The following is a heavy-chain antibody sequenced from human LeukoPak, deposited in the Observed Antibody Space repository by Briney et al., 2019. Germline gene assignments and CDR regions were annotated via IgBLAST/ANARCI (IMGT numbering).Heavy chain of an antibody. CDR2: INHSGST. J-gene: IGHJ5*02. CDR3: AIGRYCSSSSCYGCWFYP. CDR1: EGSFSGYY. V-gene: IGHV4-34*01. Sequence: PSETLSLTCAVYEGSFSGYYWSWIRQPPGKGLEWIGEINHSGSTNYNPSLKSRVTISADPSKNQFSLQLSSGTAADTAVYYCAIGRYCSSSSCYGCWFYPWGQGTLVTVSS. D-gene: IGHD2-2*01.